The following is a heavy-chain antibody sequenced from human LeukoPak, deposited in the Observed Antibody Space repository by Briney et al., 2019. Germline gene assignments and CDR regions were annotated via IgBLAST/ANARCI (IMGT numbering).Heavy chain of an antibody. CDR2: ISSTSTYI. CDR1: RFTLSSYG. CDR3: ARFPGGYCSSISCSYYTDV. Sequence: PGGSLRLSCAASRFTLSSYGIKWVRQAPGKGLEWASYISSTSTYIYYADSVKGRFTISRDNAKNSLYLQMNSLRAEDTAVYYCARFPGGYCSSISCSYYTDVWGKGTTVTVSS. J-gene: IGHJ6*03. D-gene: IGHD2-2*01. V-gene: IGHV3-21*01.